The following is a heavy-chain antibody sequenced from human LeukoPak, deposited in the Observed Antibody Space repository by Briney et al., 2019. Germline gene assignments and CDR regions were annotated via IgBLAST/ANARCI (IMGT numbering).Heavy chain of an antibody. V-gene: IGHV4-39*07. Sequence: SETLSLTCTVSGGSISSSSYYWGWIRQPPGKGLEWIGSIYYSGSTYYNPSLKSRVTISVDTSKNQFSLKLSSVTAADTAVYYCAREAVAGGYFDYWGQGTLVTVSS. J-gene: IGHJ4*02. D-gene: IGHD6-19*01. CDR2: IYYSGST. CDR1: GGSISSSSYY. CDR3: AREAVAGGYFDY.